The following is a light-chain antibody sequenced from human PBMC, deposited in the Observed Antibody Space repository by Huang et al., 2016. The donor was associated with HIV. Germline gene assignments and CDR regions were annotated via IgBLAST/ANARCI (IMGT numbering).Light chain of an antibody. CDR3: QQYNDWPPYT. CDR1: QSVSSN. Sequence: EIVMTQSPATLSVSPGERATLPCRATQSVSSNLAWYQQKPGQAPRLRIYAASTRATGIPARFSGSGSGTEFTLTISSLQSEDFAVYYCQQYNDWPPYTFGQGTKLEIK. J-gene: IGKJ2*01. V-gene: IGKV3-15*01. CDR2: AAS.